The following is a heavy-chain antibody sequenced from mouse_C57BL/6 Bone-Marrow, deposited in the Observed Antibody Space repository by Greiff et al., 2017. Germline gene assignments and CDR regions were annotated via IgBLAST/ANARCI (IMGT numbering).Heavy chain of an antibody. Sequence: EVMLVESGGGLVKPGGSLKLSCAASGFTFSSSAMSWVRQSPDKRLEWVATISDGGSYSSYPDNVKGRFTISRDNDKNNLYLQRSHLKSEDTAMYYCARGYYDYDEGVDYWGQGTTLTVSS. CDR3: ARGYYDYDEGVDY. D-gene: IGHD2-4*01. CDR2: ISDGGSYS. J-gene: IGHJ2*01. V-gene: IGHV5-4*03. CDR1: GFTFSSSA.